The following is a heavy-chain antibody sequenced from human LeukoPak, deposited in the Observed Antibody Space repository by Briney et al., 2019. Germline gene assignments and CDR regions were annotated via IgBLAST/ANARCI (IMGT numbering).Heavy chain of an antibody. V-gene: IGHV1-18*01. CDR1: GYTFTSYG. CDR3: ARDVGRLRFLEWDTDY. CDR2: ISAYNGNT. Sequence: ASVKVSCKASGYTFTSYGISWVRQAPGQGLEWMGWISAYNGNTNYAQKLQGRVTMTTDTSTSTAYMELRSLRSDDTAVYYCARDVGRLRFLEWDTDYWGQGTLVTVSS. J-gene: IGHJ4*02. D-gene: IGHD3-3*01.